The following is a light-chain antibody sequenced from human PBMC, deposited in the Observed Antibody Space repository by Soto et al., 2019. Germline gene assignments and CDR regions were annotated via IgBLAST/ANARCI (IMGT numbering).Light chain of an antibody. J-gene: IGLJ3*02. V-gene: IGLV1-40*01. CDR2: ANT. Sequence: QSALTQPPSVSGAPGQRVTISCTGSSSNIGADYDVHWYQQRPGAAPKLLIRANTHRPSGVHDRFSASKSGTSASLAITGLQADDAADYYCQSYDSSLSGSVFGGGTKLTVL. CDR3: QSYDSSLSGSV. CDR1: SSNIGADYD.